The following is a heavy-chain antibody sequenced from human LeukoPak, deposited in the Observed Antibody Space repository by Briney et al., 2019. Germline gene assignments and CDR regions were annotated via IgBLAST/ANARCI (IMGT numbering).Heavy chain of an antibody. CDR2: ISYDGSNK. D-gene: IGHD3-22*01. V-gene: IGHV3-30*18. J-gene: IGHJ6*03. CDR1: GFTFISYG. Sequence: PGGSLRLSCAASGFTFISYGMHWVRQAPGKGLEWVAVISYDGSNKYHADSVKGRFTISRDNSKNTLYLQMNSLRAEDTAVYYCAKNPWFSESYYYMDVWGKGTTVTVSS. CDR3: AKNPWFSESYYYMDV.